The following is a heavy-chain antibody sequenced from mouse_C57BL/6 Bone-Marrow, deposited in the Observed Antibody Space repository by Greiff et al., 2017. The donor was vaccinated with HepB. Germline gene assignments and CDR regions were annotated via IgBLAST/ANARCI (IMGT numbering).Heavy chain of an antibody. J-gene: IGHJ2*01. Sequence: EVQLVESGGGLVQPKGSLKLSCAASGFSFNTYAMNWVRQAPGKGVEWVARIRSKSNNYATYYADSVKDRFTISRDDSESMLYLQMNNLKTEDTAMYYCVKDGYSYYFDYWGQGTTLTVSS. CDR2: IRSKSNNYAT. CDR1: GFSFNTYA. CDR3: VKDGYSYYFDY. V-gene: IGHV10-1*01. D-gene: IGHD2-3*01.